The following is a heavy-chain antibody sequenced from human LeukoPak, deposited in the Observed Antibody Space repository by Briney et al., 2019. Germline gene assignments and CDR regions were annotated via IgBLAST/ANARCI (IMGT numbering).Heavy chain of an antibody. CDR3: ARDLITMVRGVIRGGMEY. CDR2: ISSSSSYI. Sequence: GGSLRLSCAASGFTFSSYSMNWVRQAPGKGLEWVSSISSSSSYIYYADSVKGRFTISRDNAKNSLYLQMNSLRAEDTAVYYCARDLITMVRGVIRGGMEYWGQGTLVTVSS. CDR1: GFTFSSYS. J-gene: IGHJ4*02. V-gene: IGHV3-21*01. D-gene: IGHD3-10*01.